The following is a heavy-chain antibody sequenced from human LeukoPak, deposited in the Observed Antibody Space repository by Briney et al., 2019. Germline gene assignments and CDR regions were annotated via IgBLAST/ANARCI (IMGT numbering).Heavy chain of an antibody. Sequence: GGSLRLSCEASGFTFSNYGMNWVRQAPGRGLEWVSSISTTSTYIYYADSVKGRFTISRDNAKNSLYLQMNSLRAEDTGVYYCARAYGPWGQGTLVTVSS. D-gene: IGHD3-10*01. CDR3: ARAYGP. J-gene: IGHJ5*02. CDR1: GFTFSNYG. V-gene: IGHV3-21*01. CDR2: ISTTSTYI.